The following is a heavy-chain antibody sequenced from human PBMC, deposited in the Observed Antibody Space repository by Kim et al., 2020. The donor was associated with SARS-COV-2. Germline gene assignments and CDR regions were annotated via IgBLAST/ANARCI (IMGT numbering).Heavy chain of an antibody. CDR1: GFTFNNAW. CDR3: TTDGDIGVGIYLDY. V-gene: IGHV3-15*01. Sequence: GGSLRLSCAASGFTFNNAWMNWVRHAPGKGLEWVGRIKSKTDGGATDYAAPVKGRFTISRDDSKNTLYLQMNSLKTEDTAVYYCTTDGDIGVGIYLDYWGQGTLVTVSS. J-gene: IGHJ4*02. D-gene: IGHD2-2*01. CDR2: IKSKTDGGAT.